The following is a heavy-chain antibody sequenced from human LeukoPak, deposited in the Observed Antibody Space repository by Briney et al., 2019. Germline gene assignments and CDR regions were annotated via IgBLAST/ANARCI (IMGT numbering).Heavy chain of an antibody. CDR3: TTEARTMVRGVRNYYYYYMDV. CDR2: IKSKNDGGTT. Sequence: KTGGSLRLSCAVSGFTFSNARMSWDRQAPGKGLEWVGRIKSKNDGGTTDYAARVKGTFTISRDDSKNTLYLQMNSLKTEDTAVYYCTTEARTMVRGVRNYYYYYMDVWGKGTTVTVSS. CDR1: GFTFSNAR. V-gene: IGHV3-15*01. D-gene: IGHD3-10*01. J-gene: IGHJ6*03.